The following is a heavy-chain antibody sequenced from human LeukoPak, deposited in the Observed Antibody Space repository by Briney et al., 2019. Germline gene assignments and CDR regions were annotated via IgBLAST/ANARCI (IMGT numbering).Heavy chain of an antibody. CDR3: ARVPLESYYYYMDV. CDR2: INPDSGGT. D-gene: IGHD1-1*01. Sequence: ASVKVSCKASGYTFTDYFMHWVRQAPGQGLEWMGWINPDSGGTNYAQKFQGRVTMTRDTSMSTVYMELSSLRSEDTAVYYCARVPLESYYYYMDVWGKGTTVTVSS. CDR1: GYTFTDYF. J-gene: IGHJ6*03. V-gene: IGHV1-2*02.